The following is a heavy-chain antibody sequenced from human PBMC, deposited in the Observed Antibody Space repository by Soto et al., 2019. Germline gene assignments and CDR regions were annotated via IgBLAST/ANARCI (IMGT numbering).Heavy chain of an antibody. V-gene: IGHV3-74*03. J-gene: IGHJ4*02. CDR3: VRDMQLSRPDS. CDR2: INTDGSVA. CDR1: GLTFRSYW. Sequence: EVQLVESGGGLVQPGESLRLSCAASGLTFRSYWMHWVRQAPGKGLVWVSRINTDGSVATYVDSVKGRFTISRDNAKNTLYLHMNSLRAEDTAVYYCVRDMQLSRPDSWGQGTLVTVSS. D-gene: IGHD2-2*01.